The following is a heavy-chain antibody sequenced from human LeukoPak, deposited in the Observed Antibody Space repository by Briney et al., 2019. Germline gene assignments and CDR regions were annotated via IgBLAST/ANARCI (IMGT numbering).Heavy chain of an antibody. D-gene: IGHD4-17*01. V-gene: IGHV3-21*01. CDR1: GFTFTSYS. CDR2: ISSSSNYI. CDR3: ARDGGDTLNKNLEY. J-gene: IGHJ4*02. Sequence: PGGSLRLSCAASGFTFTSYSMNWVRQAPGKGLEWVSSISSSSNYIYYADSVKGRFTISRDNAKNSLYLQMNSLRAEDTAVYYSARDGGDTLNKNLEYWDKGTLVTFS.